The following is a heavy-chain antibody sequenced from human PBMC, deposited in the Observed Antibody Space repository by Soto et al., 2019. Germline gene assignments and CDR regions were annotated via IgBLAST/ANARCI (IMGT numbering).Heavy chain of an antibody. D-gene: IGHD3-10*01. CDR1: GYSFSNYG. CDR3: ARAKDVGGNYYYYGMDV. V-gene: IGHV1-18*01. Sequence: ASVKVSCKASGYSFSNYGISWVREAPGQGLEWMGWISTYNGDTDYPQKVQGRVTMTTDTSTSTAYLELRSLSSDDTAVYYCARAKDVGGNYYYYGMDVWGQGTTVTVSS. CDR2: ISTYNGDT. J-gene: IGHJ6*02.